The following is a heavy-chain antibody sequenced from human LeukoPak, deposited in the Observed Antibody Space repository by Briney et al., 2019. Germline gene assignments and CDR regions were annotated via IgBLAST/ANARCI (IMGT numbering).Heavy chain of an antibody. D-gene: IGHD3-22*01. J-gene: IGHJ2*01. CDR2: VYYSGGT. CDR3: ARLPYYYDSSGQTWYFDL. Sequence: SETLSLTCTVSGASVRSHYCNWVRQSPEKGLEWIGYVYYSGGTNYNPSLKSAVTISLDTSKNQFSLKLSSVTAADTAVYYCARLPYYYDSSGQTWYFDLWGRGTLVTVSS. V-gene: IGHV4-59*08. CDR1: GASVRSHY.